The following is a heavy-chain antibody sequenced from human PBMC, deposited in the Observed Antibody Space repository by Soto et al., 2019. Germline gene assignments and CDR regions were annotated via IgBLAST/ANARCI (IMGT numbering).Heavy chain of an antibody. D-gene: IGHD2-15*01. CDR3: ARTVVVAATPSGYYYYGMDV. J-gene: IGHJ6*02. V-gene: IGHV1-69*13. CDR2: IIPIFGTA. Sequence: ASVKVSCKASGGSFSSYAISWVRQAPGQGLEWMGGIIPIFGTANYAQKFQGRVTITADESTSTAYMELSSLRSEDTAVYYCARTVVVAATPSGYYYYGMDVWGQGTTVTVSS. CDR1: GGSFSSYA.